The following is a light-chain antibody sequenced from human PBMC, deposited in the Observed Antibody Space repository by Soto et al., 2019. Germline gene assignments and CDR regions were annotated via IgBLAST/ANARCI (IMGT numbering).Light chain of an antibody. J-gene: IGKJ4*01. CDR3: QQFNNYPVT. CDR2: DAS. V-gene: IGKV1D-13*01. Sequence: AIQLTQSPSSLSSSVEDRVTITCRASQDISSALAWYQQSPGKAPKLLIYDASRLESGVPSRFSGSGSGTDFTLTISSLQPEDFATYYCQQFNNYPVTFDGGTKVDIK. CDR1: QDISSA.